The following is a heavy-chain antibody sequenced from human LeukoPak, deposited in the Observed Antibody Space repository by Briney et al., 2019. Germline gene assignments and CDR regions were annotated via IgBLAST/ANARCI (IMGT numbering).Heavy chain of an antibody. J-gene: IGHJ4*02. D-gene: IGHD3-10*01. Sequence: PGGSLRLSCAASGFTVGRNYMSWVRQTPGKGLEWVSILYFDDYTLYTDSVKGRFTISRDDSKNALYLQMNSLRAEDTALYFCARGGTSYYPSDWGQGTLVTVSS. CDR2: LYFDDYT. V-gene: IGHV3-66*01. CDR1: GFTVGRNY. CDR3: ARGGTSYYPSD.